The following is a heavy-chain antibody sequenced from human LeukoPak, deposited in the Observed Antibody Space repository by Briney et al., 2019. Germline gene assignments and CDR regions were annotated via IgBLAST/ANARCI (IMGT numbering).Heavy chain of an antibody. V-gene: IGHV4-39*07. J-gene: IGHJ5*02. D-gene: IGHD5-12*01. CDR3: ARGSNSGYDRNWFDP. CDR2: IYYSGST. Sequence: SETLSLTCTVSGGSISSSSYYWGWIRQPPGKGLEWIGSIYYSGSTNYNPSLKSRVTISVDTSKNQFSLKLSSVTAADTAVYYCARGSNSGYDRNWFDPWGQGTLVTVSS. CDR1: GGSISSSSYY.